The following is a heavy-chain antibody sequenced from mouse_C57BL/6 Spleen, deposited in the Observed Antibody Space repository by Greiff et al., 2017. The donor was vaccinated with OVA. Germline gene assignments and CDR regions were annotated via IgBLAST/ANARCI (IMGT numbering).Heavy chain of an antibody. CDR1: GYTFTDYY. D-gene: IGHD2-3*01. J-gene: IGHJ4*01. Sequence: EVQLQQSGPELVKPGASVKISCKASGYTFTDYYMNWVKQSHGKSLEWIGDINPNNGGTSYTQKFKGKATLTVDKSSSTAYMELRSLTSEDSAVYYWARGGYWNYAMDYWGQGTSVTVSA. CDR3: ARGGYWNYAMDY. V-gene: IGHV1-26*01. CDR2: INPNNGGT.